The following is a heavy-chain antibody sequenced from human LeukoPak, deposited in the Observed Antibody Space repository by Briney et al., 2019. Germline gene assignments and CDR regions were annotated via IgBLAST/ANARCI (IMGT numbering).Heavy chain of an antibody. D-gene: IGHD3-3*01. CDR1: GYSFTSYW. Sequence: GESLKISCKGSGYSFTSYWIGWVRQMPGKGLDWMGIIYPGDSDTRYSPSFQGQVTISADKSISTAYLQWSSLKASDTAMYYCARRGLTIFGVVSWFDHWGQGTLVTVSS. CDR3: ARRGLTIFGVVSWFDH. J-gene: IGHJ5*02. CDR2: IYPGDSDT. V-gene: IGHV5-51*01.